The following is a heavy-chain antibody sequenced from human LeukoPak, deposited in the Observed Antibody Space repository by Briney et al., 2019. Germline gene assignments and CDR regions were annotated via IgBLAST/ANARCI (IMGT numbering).Heavy chain of an antibody. V-gene: IGHV3-30*04. CDR2: VSYDATKT. CDR1: GFTFTNYA. CDR3: AELGITMIGGV. Sequence: PGRSLRLSCTASGFTFTNYAINWVRQGPGKGLEWVALVSYDATKTFYADSVKGRFTISRDNSKNSLYLQMNSLRAEDTAVYYCAELGITMIGGVWGKGTTVTISS. J-gene: IGHJ6*04. D-gene: IGHD3-10*02.